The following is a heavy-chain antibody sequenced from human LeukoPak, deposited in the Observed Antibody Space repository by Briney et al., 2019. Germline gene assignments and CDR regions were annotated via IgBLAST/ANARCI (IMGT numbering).Heavy chain of an antibody. CDR2: IKSDGSST. CDR3: ARTFAAAHIDY. V-gene: IGHV3-74*01. D-gene: IGHD2-15*01. Sequence: GGSLRLSCAASGFTFSGYWMHWVRQAPGKGLVWVSRIKSDGSSTTYADSVKGRFTISRDNAKNTLYLEMNSLRAEDTAVYYCARTFAAAHIDYWDQGTLVTVSS. CDR1: GFTFSGYW. J-gene: IGHJ4*02.